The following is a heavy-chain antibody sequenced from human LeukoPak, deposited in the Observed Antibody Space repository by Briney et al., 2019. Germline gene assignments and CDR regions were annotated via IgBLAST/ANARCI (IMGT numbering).Heavy chain of an antibody. CDR1: GYSFTSYW. V-gene: IGHV5-51*01. D-gene: IGHD2-2*01. J-gene: IGHJ6*04. Sequence: GESLKIFCKGSGYSFTSYWIGLVRQLPGKGLEWMGILYPGDSDTRYSPSFQGQVTISADKSISPAYLQWSSMKASDNDMYYCANRADYWSKTSCSRWEWYYYYGMDVWGKGTTVTVSS. CDR3: ANRADYWSKTSCSRWEWYYYYGMDV. CDR2: LYPGDSDT.